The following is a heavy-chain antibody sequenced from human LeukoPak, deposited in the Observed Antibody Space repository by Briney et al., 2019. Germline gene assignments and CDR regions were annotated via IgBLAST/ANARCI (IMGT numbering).Heavy chain of an antibody. V-gene: IGHV3-53*01. CDR1: GFTVSSNY. CDR2: LYSGGYI. J-gene: IGHJ5*02. CDR3: ARQVRGDGRGAFDP. D-gene: IGHD2-21*02. Sequence: GGSLRLSCAVSGFTVSSNYMSWLRQAPGKGLEWVAVLYSGGYISYADSVKGRFTISRDNSKNTLNLQMDSLRAEDTAVYYCARQVRGDGRGAFDPWGQGTLVTVSS.